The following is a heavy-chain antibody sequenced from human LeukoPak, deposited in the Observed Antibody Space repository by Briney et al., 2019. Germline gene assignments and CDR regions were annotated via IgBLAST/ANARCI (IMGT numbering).Heavy chain of an antibody. V-gene: IGHV1-2*02. J-gene: IGHJ5*02. CDR1: GYTFTGYY. Sequence: ASVKVSCKASGYTFTGYYMHWVRQAPGQGLEWMGWINPNSGGTNYAQKFQGRVTMTRDTSISTAYMELSRLRSDDTAVYYCARAAIAAADNWFDPWGQGTLVTVSS. CDR3: ARAAIAAADNWFDP. D-gene: IGHD6-13*01. CDR2: INPNSGGT.